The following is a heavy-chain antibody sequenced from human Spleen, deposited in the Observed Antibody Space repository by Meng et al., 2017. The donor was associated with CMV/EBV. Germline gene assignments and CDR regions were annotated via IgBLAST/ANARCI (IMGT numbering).Heavy chain of an antibody. CDR3: ARDKCSSTSCYSNYLYYYGMDV. J-gene: IGHJ6*02. V-gene: IGHV3-48*04. D-gene: IGHD2-2*02. CDR1: GYSFTSYW. Sequence: GESLKISCKGSGYSFTSYWIGWVRQAPGKGLEWVSYISSTGTTMYYADSVKGRFTISRDNAKNSLYLQMSSMRVEDTAVYYCARDKCSSTSCYSNYLYYYGMDVWGQGTTVTVSS. CDR2: ISSTGTTM.